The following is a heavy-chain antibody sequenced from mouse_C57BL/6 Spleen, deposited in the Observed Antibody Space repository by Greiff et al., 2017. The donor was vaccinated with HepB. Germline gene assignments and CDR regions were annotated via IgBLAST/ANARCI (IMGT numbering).Heavy chain of an antibody. CDR3: TTCYYGSSSWFAY. J-gene: IGHJ3*01. CDR1: GFNIKDYY. V-gene: IGHV14-1*01. D-gene: IGHD1-1*01. CDR2: IDPEDGDT. Sequence: EVQLQQSGAELVRPGASVKLSCTASGFNIKDYYMHWVKQRPEQGLEWIGRIDPEDGDTEYAPKFQGKATMTADTSSNTAYLQLSSLTSEDTAVYYGTTCYYGSSSWFAYWGQGTLVTVSA.